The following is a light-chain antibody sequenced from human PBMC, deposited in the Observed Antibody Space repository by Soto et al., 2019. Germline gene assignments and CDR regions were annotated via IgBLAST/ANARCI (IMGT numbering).Light chain of an antibody. Sequence: DIQMTQSPSSLSASVGDRVTITCRASQSINTYLNWYQQKPGKAPKLLIYAASSLQSGVPSRFSGSGSGTDFTLTISSLQPEDFATFYCQQIYRTPLTFGGGTKVEIK. J-gene: IGKJ4*01. CDR3: QQIYRTPLT. CDR2: AAS. CDR1: QSINTY. V-gene: IGKV1-39*01.